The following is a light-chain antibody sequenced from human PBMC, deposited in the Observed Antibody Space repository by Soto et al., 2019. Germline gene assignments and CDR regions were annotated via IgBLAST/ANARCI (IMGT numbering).Light chain of an antibody. CDR1: QSISSW. Sequence: DIQMTQSPSTLSASVGDRVTITCRASQSISSWLAWYQHKPGKVPKLLIYDAFSLENGVPSRFSGSGSGTEFTLTISSLQPDDFATYYGQKYNSIQGTFGQRTKVDIK. CDR3: QKYNSIQGT. V-gene: IGKV1-5*01. CDR2: DAF. J-gene: IGKJ1*01.